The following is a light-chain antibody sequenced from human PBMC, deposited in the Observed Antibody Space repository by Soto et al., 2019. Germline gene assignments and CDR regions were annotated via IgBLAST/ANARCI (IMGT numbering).Light chain of an antibody. J-gene: IGKJ4*01. CDR3: QKYNSARLT. CDR1: QGISNY. V-gene: IGKV1-27*01. Sequence: DIQMTQSPSSLSASVGDRVTITCRASQGISNYLAWYQQKPGKVPKLLIYAASTSQSGVPSRFSGSGSGTDFTLTISSLQPEDVATYYCQKYNSARLTFGGGTKVEIK. CDR2: AAS.